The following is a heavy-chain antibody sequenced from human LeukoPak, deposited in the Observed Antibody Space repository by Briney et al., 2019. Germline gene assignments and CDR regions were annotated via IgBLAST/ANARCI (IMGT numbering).Heavy chain of an antibody. Sequence: GGSLRLSCAASGFTFSSYAMSWVRQAPGKGLEWVSAISGSGDNTYYADSVKGRFTISRDNSKNTLYLQTNNLRAEDTAVYYCATSPTFDPWGQGTLVTVSS. CDR3: ATSPTFDP. CDR1: GFTFSSYA. V-gene: IGHV3-23*01. J-gene: IGHJ5*02. CDR2: ISGSGDNT.